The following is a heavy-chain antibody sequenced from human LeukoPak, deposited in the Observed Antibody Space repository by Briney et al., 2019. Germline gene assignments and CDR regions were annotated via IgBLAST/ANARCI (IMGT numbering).Heavy chain of an antibody. J-gene: IGHJ6*03. CDR2: IRYDGSDK. V-gene: IGHV3-30*02. CDR1: GFNFEKYG. D-gene: IGHD6-13*01. Sequence: GGSLRLPCEGSGFNFEKYGKHWVRQAPGKGLEWVAFIRYDGSDKYYADSVKGRFTISRDNSRNTLFLQMNGLRGEDTGIYYCASAGTIRARLAYSYMDVWGQGTTVIVSS. CDR3: ASAGTIRARLAYSYMDV.